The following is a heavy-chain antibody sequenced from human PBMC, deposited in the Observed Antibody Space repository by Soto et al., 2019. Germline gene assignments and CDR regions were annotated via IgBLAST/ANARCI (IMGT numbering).Heavy chain of an antibody. CDR3: ARGIGPLRYFDY. V-gene: IGHV3-33*01. CDR1: GFTFSSYG. CDR2: IWYDGSNK. D-gene: IGHD5-12*01. J-gene: IGHJ4*02. Sequence: QVQLVESGGGVVQPGRSLRLSCAASGFTFSSYGMHWVRQAPGKGLEWVAVIWYDGSNKYYADSVKGRFTISRDNSKKTVYRQMTSLGAEDRAVYEWARGIGPLRYFDYWGQGTLVTVSS.